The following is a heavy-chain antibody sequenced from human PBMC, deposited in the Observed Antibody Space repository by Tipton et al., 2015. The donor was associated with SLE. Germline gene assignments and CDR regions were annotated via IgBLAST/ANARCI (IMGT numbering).Heavy chain of an antibody. D-gene: IGHD3/OR15-3a*01. CDR1: GASISNSRYY. J-gene: IGHJ3*01. CDR3: ARQVGPRARGPFDL. CDR2: VYYSGST. V-gene: IGHV4-39*07. Sequence: TLSLTCTVSGASISNSRYYWGWIRQPPGKGLEWIGSVYYSGSTYYNPSLKSRVTISVGTSKNQFSLTLSSVTAADSALYFCARQVGPRARGPFDLWGQETLVTVSS.